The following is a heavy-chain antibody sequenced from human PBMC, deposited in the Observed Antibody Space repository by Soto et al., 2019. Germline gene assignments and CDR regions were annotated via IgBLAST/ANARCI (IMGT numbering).Heavy chain of an antibody. CDR3: ARVGGQLFGDHGMDV. CDR2: MSPSSGNT. Sequence: QVQLLQSGAEVKKPGASVKVSCKASGYTFTTYEINWVRQVPGQGLEWMGWMSPSSGNTGYVDQFRGRVTMTSNTSMTTAYMELSSLRSEDTAVYYCARVGGQLFGDHGMDVWGQGNRVTVSS. CDR1: GYTFTTYE. V-gene: IGHV1-8*01. J-gene: IGHJ6*02. D-gene: IGHD3-10*01.